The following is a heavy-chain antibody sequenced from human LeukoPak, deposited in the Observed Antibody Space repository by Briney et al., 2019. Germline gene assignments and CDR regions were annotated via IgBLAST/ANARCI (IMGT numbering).Heavy chain of an antibody. CDR2: ISGSGGST. J-gene: IGHJ4*02. CDR1: GFTVSSNY. CDR3: AKGNGMRYFDWPHYFDY. Sequence: PGGSLRLSCAASGFTVSSNYMSWVRQAPGKGLEWVSAISGSGGSTYYADSVKGRFTISRDNSKNTLYLQMNSLRAEDTAVYYCAKGNGMRYFDWPHYFDYWGQGTLVTVSS. D-gene: IGHD3-9*01. V-gene: IGHV3-23*01.